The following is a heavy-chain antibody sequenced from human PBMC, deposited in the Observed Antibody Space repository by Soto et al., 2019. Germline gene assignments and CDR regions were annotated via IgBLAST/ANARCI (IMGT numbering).Heavy chain of an antibody. CDR1: GGTFSSYA. Sequence: QVQLVQSGAEVKKPGSSVKVSCKASGGTFSSYAISWVRQAPGQGLEWMGGIIPIFGTANYAQKFQGRVTITADESTSTAYVELSSLRSEDTAVYYCARERWYGGNSPHFDYWGQGTLVTVSS. J-gene: IGHJ4*02. CDR3: ARERWYGGNSPHFDY. D-gene: IGHD2-21*02. CDR2: IIPIFGTA. V-gene: IGHV1-69*12.